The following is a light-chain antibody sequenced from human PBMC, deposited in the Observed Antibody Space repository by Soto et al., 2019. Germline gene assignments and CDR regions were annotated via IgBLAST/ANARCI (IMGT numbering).Light chain of an antibody. CDR1: QSVSNNY. CDR3: QQYGSSPWT. V-gene: IGKV3-20*01. J-gene: IGKJ1*01. Sequence: PGERATLSCRASQSVSNNYIAWYQQKPGQAPRLLIYGASSRATGMPDRFSGSGSGTDFTLTISRLEPEDFAVYYCQQYGSSPWTFGQGTKVEIK. CDR2: GAS.